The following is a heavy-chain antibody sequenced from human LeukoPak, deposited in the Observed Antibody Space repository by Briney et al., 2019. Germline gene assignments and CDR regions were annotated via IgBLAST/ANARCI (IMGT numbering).Heavy chain of an antibody. CDR1: GFTFSSYA. V-gene: IGHV3-23*01. Sequence: GGSLRLSCAASGFTFSSYAMNWVRQAPGKGLEWVSSISESGGNTYYTDSVKGRFTISRDNAKNTLYLRMNSLRAEDTAVYYCARGGLTGTTIPYFDYWGQGTLVTVSS. J-gene: IGHJ4*02. CDR2: ISESGGNT. D-gene: IGHD1-7*01. CDR3: ARGGLTGTTIPYFDY.